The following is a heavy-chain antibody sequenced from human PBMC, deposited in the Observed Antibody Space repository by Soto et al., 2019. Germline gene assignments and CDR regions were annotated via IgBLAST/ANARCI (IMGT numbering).Heavy chain of an antibody. CDR3: APAPHLNEQSAFPR. V-gene: IGHV3-23*01. J-gene: IGHJ6*04. CDR1: GFTFSSYA. CDR2: ISGSGGST. D-gene: IGHD1-1*01. Sequence: GGSMGLSCAASGFTFSSYAMHWVRQAPGKGLEWVSAISGSGGSTYYADSVKGRFTISRDNPKNTLYLQMNSLRAEDTAVYYCAPAPHLNEQSAFPRWGKGTTVTVSS.